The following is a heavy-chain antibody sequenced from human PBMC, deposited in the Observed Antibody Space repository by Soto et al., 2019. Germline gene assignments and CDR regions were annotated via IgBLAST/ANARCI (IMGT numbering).Heavy chain of an antibody. J-gene: IGHJ4*02. CDR3: ARDGTYNWV. Sequence: PGGSLRLSCAASGFTVSNNYMRWARQAPGKGLEWVSLIYSGGATYYADSVKGRFTISRDNSKNTLYLQMNSLRAEDTAVYYCARDGTYNWVGGQGILVTVSS. V-gene: IGHV3-66*01. D-gene: IGHD1-1*01. CDR1: GFTVSNNY. CDR2: IYSGGAT.